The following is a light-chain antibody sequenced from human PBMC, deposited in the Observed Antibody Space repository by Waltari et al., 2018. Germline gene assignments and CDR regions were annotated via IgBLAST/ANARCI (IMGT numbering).Light chain of an antibody. Sequence: EIVLTQSPGTLSLSLGESATVSCRAIQSVSRALAWYQQKPGQAPRLLIYGASTRATGSPDRFSGSGSGTDFSLTISRLEPDDFAVYYCQHYLRLPVTFGQGTTVEI. CDR3: QHYLRLPVT. CDR1: QSVSRA. CDR2: GAS. V-gene: IGKV3-20*01. J-gene: IGKJ1*01.